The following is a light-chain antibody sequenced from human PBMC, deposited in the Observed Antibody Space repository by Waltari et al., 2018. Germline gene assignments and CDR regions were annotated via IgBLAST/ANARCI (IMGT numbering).Light chain of an antibody. CDR1: SRDVGGYNY. J-gene: IGLJ1*01. CDR2: EIS. Sequence: QSALTQPASVSGSLGQSITISCTGTSRDVGGYNYLPWYQQHPGKAPKLMIYEISKRPSGVSNRFSASKSGNTASLTISGLQAGDEADYYCSSYTRSSTYVFGTGTKVTVL. CDR3: SSYTRSSTYV. V-gene: IGLV2-14*01.